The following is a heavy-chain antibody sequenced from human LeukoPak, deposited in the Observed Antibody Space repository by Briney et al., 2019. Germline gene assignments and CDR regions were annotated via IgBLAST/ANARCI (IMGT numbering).Heavy chain of an antibody. D-gene: IGHD5-12*01. CDR3: ARGRYSGYDYVDY. CDR2: IYHSGST. V-gene: IGHV4-30-2*01. CDR1: GGSIGSGGYS. J-gene: IGHJ4*02. Sequence: PSETLSLTCAVSGGSIGSGGYSWSWIRQPPGKGLEWIGYIYHSGSTYYNPSLKSRVTISVDRSKNQFSLKLSSVTAADTAVYYCARGRYSGYDYVDYWGQGTLVTVSS.